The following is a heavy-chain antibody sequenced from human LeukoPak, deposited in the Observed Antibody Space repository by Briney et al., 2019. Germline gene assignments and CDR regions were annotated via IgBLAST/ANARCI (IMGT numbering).Heavy chain of an antibody. V-gene: IGHV1-18*01. J-gene: IGHJ4*02. CDR2: ISAYNGNT. D-gene: IGHD3-16*01. CDR3: ARLEALYDYVWGSWDY. Sequence: ASVKVSCKASGYTFTSYGISWVRQAPGQGLEWMGWISAYNGNTNYAQKLQGRVTMTTDTSTSTAYMELRSLRSDDTAVYYCARLEALYDYVWGSWDYWGQGTLVTVSS. CDR1: GYTFTSYG.